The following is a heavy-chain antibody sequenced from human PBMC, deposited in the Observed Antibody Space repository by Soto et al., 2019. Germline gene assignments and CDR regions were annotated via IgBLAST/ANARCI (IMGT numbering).Heavy chain of an antibody. CDR2: IVPIYRTA. CDR3: VRDSGEKLSSS. CDR1: GGTFSSYR. J-gene: IGHJ4*02. Sequence: SVQVSCKSSGGTFSSYRINWVRQAPGQGLEWVGGIVPIYRTADYAPKFQGRVTITADESARTSYMELRSLKSPDTAVYYCVRDSGEKLSSSWGKGTRVTVSS. D-gene: IGHD6-13*01. V-gene: IGHV1-69*13.